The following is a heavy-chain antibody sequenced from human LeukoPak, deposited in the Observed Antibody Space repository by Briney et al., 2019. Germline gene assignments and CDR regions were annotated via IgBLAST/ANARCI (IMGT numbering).Heavy chain of an antibody. CDR1: GYNFASYW. CDR3: ARRRVVPAARGSWFDP. Sequence: RGESLKISCQASGYNFASYWIAWVRQMPGKGLEWMGIIYPGDSDTRYSPSFQGQVTISADKSISTAYLQWSSLKASDTAMYYCARRRVVPAARGSWFDPWGQGTLVTVSS. D-gene: IGHD2-2*01. CDR2: IYPGDSDT. J-gene: IGHJ5*02. V-gene: IGHV5-51*01.